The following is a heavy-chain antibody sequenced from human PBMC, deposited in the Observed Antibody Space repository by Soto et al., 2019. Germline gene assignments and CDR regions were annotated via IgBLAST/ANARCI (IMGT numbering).Heavy chain of an antibody. CDR2: ISSSSSYI. CDR1: GFTFSSYS. D-gene: IGHD3-3*01. Sequence: EVQLVESGGGLVKPGGSLRLSCAASGFTFSSYSMNWVRQAPGKGLEWVSSISSSSSYIYYADSVKGRFTISRDNAKNSLSLQMNSLRAEDTAVYYWARDRAYYDFWSGYQVYYDYGMDVWGQGTTVTVSS. CDR3: ARDRAYYDFWSGYQVYYDYGMDV. J-gene: IGHJ6*02. V-gene: IGHV3-21*01.